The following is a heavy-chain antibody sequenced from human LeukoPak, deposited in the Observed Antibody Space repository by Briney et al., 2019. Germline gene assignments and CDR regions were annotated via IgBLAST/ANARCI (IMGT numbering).Heavy chain of an antibody. J-gene: IGHJ4*02. CDR2: IYYTGTT. CDR1: GGSISDFY. Sequence: SETLSLTCTVSGGSISDFYWSWIRQPPGKGLEWIGYIYYTGTTYYNPSLKSRVTISADTSQNRFSLRLSSVTAADTAVYFCARTPLGAHSDFWGQGTLVTVSP. V-gene: IGHV4-59*01. CDR3: ARTPLGAHSDF. D-gene: IGHD3-16*01.